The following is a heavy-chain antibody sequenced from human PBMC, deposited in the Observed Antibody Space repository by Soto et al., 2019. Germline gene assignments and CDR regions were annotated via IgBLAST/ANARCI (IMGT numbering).Heavy chain of an antibody. J-gene: IGHJ6*03. Sequence: ASVKVSCKASGGTFSSYTISWVRQAPGQGLEWMGRIIPILGIANYAQKFQGRVTITADKSTSTAYMELSSLRSEDTAVYYCARSYCSGGSCTIYGSWYYYYYMDVWGKGTTVTVSS. CDR3: ARSYCSGGSCTIYGSWYYYYYMDV. CDR1: GGTFSSYT. V-gene: IGHV1-69*02. CDR2: IIPILGIA. D-gene: IGHD2-15*01.